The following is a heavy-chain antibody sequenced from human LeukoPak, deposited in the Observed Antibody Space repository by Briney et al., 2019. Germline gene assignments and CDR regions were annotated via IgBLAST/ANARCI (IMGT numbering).Heavy chain of an antibody. D-gene: IGHD3-3*01. V-gene: IGHV3-7*01. CDR3: ATDRGWRTSGYYLYYFEY. J-gene: IGHJ4*02. CDR2: IKHDGSEK. CDR1: GFTVSSNY. Sequence: GGSLRLSCAASGFTVSSNYMSWVRQAPGKGLEWVASIKHDGSEKYYVDSVRGRFTISRDNTMNSLYLQMSSLRAEDTAVYYCATDRGWRTSGYYLYYFEYWGQGTLVTYSS.